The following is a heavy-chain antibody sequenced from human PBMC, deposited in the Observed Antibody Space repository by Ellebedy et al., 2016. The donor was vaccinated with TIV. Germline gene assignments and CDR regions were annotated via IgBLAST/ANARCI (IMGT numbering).Heavy chain of an antibody. V-gene: IGHV2-70*17. D-gene: IGHD6-19*01. CDR3: ARISSGWGFDY. J-gene: IGHJ4*02. CDR2: IDWDDDK. Sequence: SGPTLVKPTQTLTLTCTFSGFSLSTSRLSVSWIRQPPGKALEWLARIDWDDDKFYSTSLRTRLTISKDSSENQVVLTMTNMDPEDTATYYCARISSGWGFDYWGQGALVTVS. CDR1: GFSLSTSRLS.